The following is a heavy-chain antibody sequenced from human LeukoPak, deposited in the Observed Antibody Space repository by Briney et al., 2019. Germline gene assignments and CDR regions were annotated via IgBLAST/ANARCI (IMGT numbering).Heavy chain of an antibody. CDR1: GGSISSYY. Sequence: SETLSLTCTVSGGSISSYYWSWIRQPPGKGLEWIGYIYYSGSTNYNPSLKSRVTISVDTSKNQFSLKLSSVTAADTAVYYCARGGPNTYDYVWGSYRPLFAYWGQGTLVTVSS. V-gene: IGHV4-59*08. CDR3: ARGGPNTYDYVWGSYRPLFAY. CDR2: IYYSGST. D-gene: IGHD3-16*02. J-gene: IGHJ4*02.